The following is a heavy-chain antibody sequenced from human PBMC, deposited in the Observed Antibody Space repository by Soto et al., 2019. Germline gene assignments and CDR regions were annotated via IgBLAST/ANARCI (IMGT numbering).Heavy chain of an antibody. J-gene: IGHJ4*02. CDR3: AKTIRGGYSSSWYYFDY. V-gene: IGHV3-30*18. CDR2: ITTDGSNT. CDR1: GFIFSSDW. Sequence: GGSLRLSCAASGFIFSSDWMHWVRQAPGKGLVWVAGITTDGSNTSYADSVKGRFTISRDNSKNTLYLHINSLRAEDTAVYYCAKTIRGGYSSSWYYFDYWGQGTLVTVSS. D-gene: IGHD6-13*01.